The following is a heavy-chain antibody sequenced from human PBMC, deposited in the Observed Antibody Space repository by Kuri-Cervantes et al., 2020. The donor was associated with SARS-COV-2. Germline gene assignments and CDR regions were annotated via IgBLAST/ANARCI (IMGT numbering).Heavy chain of an antibody. J-gene: IGHJ4*02. CDR1: GYTLTSYD. CDR2: MNPNSGNT. CDR3: ARGRLWPRLFGSGWYVLDY. Sequence: ASVKVSCKASGYTLTSYDINWVRQATGQGLEWMGWMNPNSGNTGYAQKFQGRVTMTRSTSVSTAYMELSSLRSEDTAVYYCARGRLWPRLFGSGWYVLDYWGQGTLVTVSS. D-gene: IGHD6-19*01. V-gene: IGHV1-8*02.